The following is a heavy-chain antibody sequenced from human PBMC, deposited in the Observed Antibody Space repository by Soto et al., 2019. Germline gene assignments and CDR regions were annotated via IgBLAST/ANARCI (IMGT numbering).Heavy chain of an antibody. J-gene: IGHJ4*02. Sequence: SLRLPCAGSGFTFSNYAMSWATQALGNVPQWVSAISGGGDSTYADSVRGRFTISRENSKTSLYLQLNSLKAEDTAVYYCAKDISMVRGVIVRPSPFDYLGQGTLVTFAS. CDR1: GFTFSNYA. CDR3: AKDISMVRGVIVRPSPFDY. D-gene: IGHD3-10*01. V-gene: IGHV3-23*01. CDR2: ISGGGDST.